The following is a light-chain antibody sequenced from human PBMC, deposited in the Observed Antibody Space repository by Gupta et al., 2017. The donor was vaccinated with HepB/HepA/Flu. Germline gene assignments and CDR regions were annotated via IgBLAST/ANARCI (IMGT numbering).Light chain of an antibody. CDR3: SSYTRSNTLV. CDR2: DVS. J-gene: IGLJ1*01. CDR1: SSDVGGYDY. V-gene: IGLV2-14*01. Sequence: QSALTQPASVSGSPGQSITLSCTGTSSDVGGYDYVSWYQQHPGKAPKVMIYDVSNRPSGVSNRFSGSKSGNTASLTISGLQAEDEADYYCSSYTRSNTLVFGTGTKVTVL.